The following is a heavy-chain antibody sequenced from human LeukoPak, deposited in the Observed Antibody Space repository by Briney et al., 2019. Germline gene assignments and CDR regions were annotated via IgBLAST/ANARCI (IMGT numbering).Heavy chain of an antibody. CDR2: INPNSGGT. Sequence: ASVKVSCKASGYTFNDYYIHWLRQAPGQGLEWMGWINPNSGGTNYAQKFQGRVTMTRDTYIRTAYMELSRLRSDDTAMYYCARYYIEGRCFDYWGQGTLVTVSS. CDR3: ARYYIEGRCFDY. V-gene: IGHV1-2*02. D-gene: IGHD3-10*01. J-gene: IGHJ4*02. CDR1: GYTFNDYY.